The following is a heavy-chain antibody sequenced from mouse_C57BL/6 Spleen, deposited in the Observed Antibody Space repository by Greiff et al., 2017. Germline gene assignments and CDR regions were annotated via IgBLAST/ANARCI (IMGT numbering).Heavy chain of an antibody. V-gene: IGHV1-64*01. D-gene: IGHD1-1*01. J-gene: IGHJ2*01. Sequence: QVQLKQPGAELVKPGASVKLSCKASGYTFTSYWMHWVKQRPGQGLEWIGMIHPNSGSTNYNEKFKSKATLTVDKSSSTAYMQLSSLTSEDSAVYYCARDGSSLFGYWGQGTTLTVSS. CDR1: GYTFTSYW. CDR2: IHPNSGST. CDR3: ARDGSSLFGY.